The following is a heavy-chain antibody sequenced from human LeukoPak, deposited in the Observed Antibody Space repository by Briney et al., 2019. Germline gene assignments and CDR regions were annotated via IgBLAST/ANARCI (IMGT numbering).Heavy chain of an antibody. CDR3: ARGPHNGSYVDFYDY. D-gene: IGHD2-15*01. V-gene: IGHV3-7*04. CDR2: IKQDGTET. CDR1: GFTFSRHW. Sequence: GGSLRLSCAASGFTFSRHWMNWLRLAPGKGLEWVASIKQDGTETYHVDSVKGRFTISRDDAKNSLSLQMNSLRADDTAVYYCARGPHNGSYVDFYDYWGQGTLVTVSS. J-gene: IGHJ4*02.